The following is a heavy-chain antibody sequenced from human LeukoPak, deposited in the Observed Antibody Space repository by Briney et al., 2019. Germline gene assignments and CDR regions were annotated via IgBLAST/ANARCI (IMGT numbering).Heavy chain of an antibody. CDR2: IYYSGTT. Sequence: PSETLSLTCSVSGGSINSGDYYWSRIRQPPGKGLEWIGYIYYSGTTYYNPSLRSRVTVSVDTSKNQFSLKLNSVTAADTAVYYCARAVQASLQPRFDPWGQGTLATVSS. D-gene: IGHD1-1*01. J-gene: IGHJ5*02. CDR1: GGSINSGDYY. V-gene: IGHV4-30-4*08. CDR3: ARAVQASLQPRFDP.